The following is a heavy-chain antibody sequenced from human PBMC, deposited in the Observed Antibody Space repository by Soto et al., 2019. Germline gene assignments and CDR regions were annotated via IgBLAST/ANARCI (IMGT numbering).Heavy chain of an antibody. Sequence: SETLSLTCTVSGYSISSGYYWGWIRQPPGKGLEWIGSIYHSGSTYYNPSLKSRVTISVDTSKNQFSLKLSSVTAADTAVYYCARDLFTMVRGVIIRGAFDIWGQGTMVTVSS. CDR2: IYHSGST. D-gene: IGHD3-10*01. J-gene: IGHJ3*02. CDR3: ARDLFTMVRGVIIRGAFDI. CDR1: GYSISSGYY. V-gene: IGHV4-38-2*02.